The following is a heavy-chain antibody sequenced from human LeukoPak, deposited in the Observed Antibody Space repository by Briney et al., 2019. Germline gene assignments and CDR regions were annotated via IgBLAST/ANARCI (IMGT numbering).Heavy chain of an antibody. V-gene: IGHV4-59*11. CDR2: IYYSGST. CDR3: ARTLPGFWSGYYTFDY. D-gene: IGHD3-3*01. CDR1: VVAIDVHN. J-gene: IGHJ4*02. Sequence: SGTLSLTSTASVVAIDVHNWGCVRNPPGKGLGWLGYIYYSGSTNYNPSLKSRVTISVDTSKNQFSLKLSSVTAADTAVYYCARTLPGFWSGYYTFDYWGQGTLVTVSS.